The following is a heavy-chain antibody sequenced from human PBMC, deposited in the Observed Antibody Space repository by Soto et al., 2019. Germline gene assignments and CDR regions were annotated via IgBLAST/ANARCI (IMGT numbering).Heavy chain of an antibody. D-gene: IGHD3-9*01. Sequence: PGGSLRLSCAASGFTFSSYGMHWVRQAPGKGLEWVAVISYDGSNKYYADSVKGRFTISRDNSKNTLYLQMNSLRAEDTAVYYCARAGSRITIFLLDYWGQGTLVTVSS. CDR2: ISYDGSNK. CDR3: ARAGSRITIFLLDY. CDR1: GFTFSSYG. J-gene: IGHJ4*02. V-gene: IGHV3-30*03.